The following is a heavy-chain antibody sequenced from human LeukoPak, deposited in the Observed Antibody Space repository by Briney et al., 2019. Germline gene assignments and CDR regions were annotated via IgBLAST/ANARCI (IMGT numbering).Heavy chain of an antibody. CDR3: AKDRGGSYYYGSGYGYYFDY. J-gene: IGHJ4*02. CDR1: GFTFSSYA. D-gene: IGHD3-10*01. CDR2: ISGSGGST. Sequence: PGGSLRLSCAASGFTFSSYAMSWVRLAPGKGLEWVSAISGSGGSTYYADSVKGRFTISRDNSKNTLYLQMNSLRAEDTAVYYCAKDRGGSYYYGSGYGYYFDYWGQGTLVTVSS. V-gene: IGHV3-23*01.